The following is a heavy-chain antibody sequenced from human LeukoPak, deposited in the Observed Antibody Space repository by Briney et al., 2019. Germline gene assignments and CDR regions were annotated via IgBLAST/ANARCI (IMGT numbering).Heavy chain of an antibody. Sequence: GGSLRPSCAASGFTFDDYSMHWVRQAPGKGLEWVSLISWDGGSTYYADSVKGRFTISRDNSKNSLYLQMNSLRTEDTALYYCAKDMSSYGLDYWGQGTLVTVSS. D-gene: IGHD5-18*01. CDR2: ISWDGGST. J-gene: IGHJ4*02. CDR3: AKDMSSYGLDY. V-gene: IGHV3-43*01. CDR1: GFTFDDYS.